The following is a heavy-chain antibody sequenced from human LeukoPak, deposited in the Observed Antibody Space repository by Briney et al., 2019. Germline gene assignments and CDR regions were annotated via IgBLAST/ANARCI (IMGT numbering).Heavy chain of an antibody. CDR1: GGSISSYY. CDR3: ARDSSGSYQLAEENASDI. V-gene: IGHV4-59*01. Sequence: PSETLSLTCTVSGGSISSYYWSWIRQPPGKGLEWIGYIYYSGSTNYNPSLKSRVTISVDTSKNQFSLKLSSVTAADTAVYYCARDSSGSYQLAEENASDIWGQGTMVTVSS. J-gene: IGHJ3*02. D-gene: IGHD1-26*01. CDR2: IYYSGST.